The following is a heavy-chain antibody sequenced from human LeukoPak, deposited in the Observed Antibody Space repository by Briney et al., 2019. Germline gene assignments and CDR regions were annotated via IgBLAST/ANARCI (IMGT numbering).Heavy chain of an antibody. D-gene: IGHD3-22*01. CDR1: GFTFDDYG. Sequence: GGSLRLSCAASGFTFDDYGMSWVRQAPGKGLEWVSGINWNGGSTGYADSVKGRFTISRDNAKNSLYLQMNSLRAEDTAVYYCARGDRWDYYDSSGYYPEDYWGQGTLVTVSS. V-gene: IGHV3-20*04. J-gene: IGHJ4*02. CDR2: INWNGGST. CDR3: ARGDRWDYYDSSGYYPEDY.